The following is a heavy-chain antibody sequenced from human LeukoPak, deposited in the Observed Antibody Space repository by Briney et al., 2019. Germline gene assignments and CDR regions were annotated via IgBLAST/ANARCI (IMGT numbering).Heavy chain of an antibody. V-gene: IGHV3-74*01. CDR1: GFILSTYW. J-gene: IGHJ4*02. D-gene: IGHD6-19*01. CDR2: INGDGKDT. CDR3: ARGSSSGWPEYSDH. Sequence: GGSLRLSCAAPGFILSTYWMHWVRQVPGKGLLWVSRINGDGKDTPYADSVKGRFTISRDNAKNMLYLQMNSLRVEDTGVYYCARGSSSGWPEYSDHWGQGALVTVSS.